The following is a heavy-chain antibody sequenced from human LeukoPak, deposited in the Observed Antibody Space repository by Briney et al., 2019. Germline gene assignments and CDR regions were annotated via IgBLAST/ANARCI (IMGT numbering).Heavy chain of an antibody. J-gene: IGHJ4*02. D-gene: IGHD3-3*01. CDR1: GGSISSYY. CDR3: ASRSSIWSGYQDTLYYFDS. CDR2: IYYSGST. V-gene: IGHV4-59*01. Sequence: PSESLSLTCTVSGGSISSYYWSWIRQPPGKRLEWMGHIYYSGSTNYNPSLKSRVTISVDTSKNQFSLKLSSVTAADKAVYYCASRSSIWSGYQDTLYYFDSWGQGTLVTVSS.